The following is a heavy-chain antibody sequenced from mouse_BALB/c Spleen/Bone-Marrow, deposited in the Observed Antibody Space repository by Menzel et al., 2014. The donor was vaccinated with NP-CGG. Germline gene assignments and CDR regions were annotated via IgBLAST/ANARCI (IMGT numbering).Heavy chain of an antibody. CDR1: GLDFSRYW. CDR3: ARLNYYGSLFV. D-gene: IGHD1-1*01. J-gene: IGHJ1*01. CDR2: INPDSSTI. V-gene: IGHV4-1*02. Sequence: DVQLVESGGGLVQPGGSLKLSCAAPGLDFSRYWMSWVRQAPGKGLEWIGEINPDSSTINYTPSLKDKFIISRDNAKNTLYLQMSKVRSEDTALYYCARLNYYGSLFVWGAGTTVTVSS.